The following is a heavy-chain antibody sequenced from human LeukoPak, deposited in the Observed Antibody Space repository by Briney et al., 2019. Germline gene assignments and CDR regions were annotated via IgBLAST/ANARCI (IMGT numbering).Heavy chain of an antibody. V-gene: IGHV4-4*09. CDR3: ARWALKGYYADV. CDR2: IYLGVST. Sequence: PSETLSLTCTLSGDSLCTYYWTWIRQPPGKGLEWIGYIYLGVSTNYNPSLTSRVTLSVDTSKNQFSLRLTSLTAADTATYYCARWALKGYYADVWGTGTTVIVSS. CDR1: GDSLCTYY. D-gene: IGHD2-2*01. J-gene: IGHJ6*04.